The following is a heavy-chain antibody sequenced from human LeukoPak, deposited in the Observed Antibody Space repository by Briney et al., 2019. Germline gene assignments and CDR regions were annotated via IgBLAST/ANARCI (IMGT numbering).Heavy chain of an antibody. Sequence: PGGSLRLSCTGSGFTFGDYAMSWVRQAPGKGLECVGFIRSKTYGGTTEYAASVKHRFTISRDDSESIAYLQMNSLRTEDTAVYYCTRNGRRVGVTQSGWFDPWGQGTLVTVS. CDR2: IRSKTYGGTT. CDR3: TRNGRRVGVTQSGWFDP. CDR1: GFTFGDYA. J-gene: IGHJ5*02. D-gene: IGHD1-26*01. V-gene: IGHV3-49*04.